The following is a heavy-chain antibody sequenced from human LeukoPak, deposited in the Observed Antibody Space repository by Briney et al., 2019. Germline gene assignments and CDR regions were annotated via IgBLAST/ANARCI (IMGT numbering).Heavy chain of an antibody. CDR3: ARDIRLAAQY. CDR2: ISSSSSYI. V-gene: IGHV3-21*01. CDR1: GFTFSSYS. D-gene: IGHD6-6*01. J-gene: IGHJ4*02. Sequence: GGSLRLSCAASGFTFSSYSMNWVRQAPGKGLEWVSSISSSSSYIYYADSVKGRFTISRDNAKHPLYLQMNSLRAEDTAVYYCARDIRLAAQYWGQGTLVTVSS.